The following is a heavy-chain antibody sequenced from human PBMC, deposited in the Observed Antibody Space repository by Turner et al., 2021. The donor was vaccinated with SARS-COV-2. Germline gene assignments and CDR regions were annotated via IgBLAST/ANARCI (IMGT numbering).Heavy chain of an antibody. CDR2: MCWNSGSI. CDR3: AKDKGQLWPARAGMDV. D-gene: IGHD5-18*01. CDR1: GFTFDDYD. J-gene: IGHJ6*02. Sequence: EVQLVESGGGLVQPGRSLILSCAASGFTFDDYDMHGVRQTPGKGLEWVSGMCWNSGSIGYADSVKGRFTISRDNDKKSQYLKMNSLRAEDTALYYCAKDKGQLWPARAGMDVWGQGTTVTVSS. V-gene: IGHV3-9*01.